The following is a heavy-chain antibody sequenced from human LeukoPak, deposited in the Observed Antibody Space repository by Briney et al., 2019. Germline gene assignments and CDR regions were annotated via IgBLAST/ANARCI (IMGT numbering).Heavy chain of an antibody. J-gene: IGHJ4*02. D-gene: IGHD1-1*01. Sequence: ASVKVSCKASGYTFTSYGISWVRQAPGQGLEWMGWISANNGDTDYPPRLQDRVTMTTDTYTNTAYMELRSLSSDDTAMYYCARESHETREDYWGQGTLVTVSS. CDR1: GYTFTSYG. CDR3: ARESHETREDY. V-gene: IGHV1-18*01. CDR2: ISANNGDT.